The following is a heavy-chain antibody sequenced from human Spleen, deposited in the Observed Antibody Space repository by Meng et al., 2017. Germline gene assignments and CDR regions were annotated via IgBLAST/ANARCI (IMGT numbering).Heavy chain of an antibody. CDR2: INPYSGVT. CDR3: ARGGGVRGYNYGFL. CDR1: GYTFTEYS. J-gene: IGHJ4*02. Sequence: ASVKVSCKASGYTFTEYSIHWVRQAPGQGLEWMGWINPYSGVTDYAQEFQGRVTMNRDTSITTAYMELTSLTSDDTATYYCARGGGVRGYNYGFLWGQGTLVTVSS. V-gene: IGHV1-2*02. D-gene: IGHD5-18*01.